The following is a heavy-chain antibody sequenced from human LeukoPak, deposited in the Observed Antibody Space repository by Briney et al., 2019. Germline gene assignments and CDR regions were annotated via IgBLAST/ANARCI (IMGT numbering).Heavy chain of an antibody. CDR2: LSTGGGTA. Sequence: GGSLRPSCSASGFTFSSYAMNWVRQAPGKGLEWVSSLSTGGGTAFYADSVKGRFTISRDNSKSTLYLQMNSLRVEDTAVYYCVKGTSWINPYFYMDVWGKGTTVIVSS. J-gene: IGHJ6*03. D-gene: IGHD2-2*01. CDR3: VKGTSWINPYFYMDV. CDR1: GFTFSSYA. V-gene: IGHV3-23*01.